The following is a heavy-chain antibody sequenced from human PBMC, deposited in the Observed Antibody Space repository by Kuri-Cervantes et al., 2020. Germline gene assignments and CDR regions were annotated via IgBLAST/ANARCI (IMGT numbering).Heavy chain of an antibody. J-gene: IGHJ3*02. V-gene: IGHV3-74*01. CDR3: AKVGSGYDYGAFDI. CDR2: INSDGSST. D-gene: IGHD5-12*01. CDR1: GFTFSTYA. Sequence: GESLKISCAGSGFTFSTYAMSWVRQAPGKGLVWVSRINSDGSSTSYADSVKGRFTISRDNAKNTLYLQMNSLRAEDTAVYYCAKVGSGYDYGAFDIWGQGTMVTVSS.